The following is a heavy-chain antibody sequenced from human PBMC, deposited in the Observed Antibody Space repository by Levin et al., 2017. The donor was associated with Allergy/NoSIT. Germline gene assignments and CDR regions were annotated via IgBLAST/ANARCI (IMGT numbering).Heavy chain of an antibody. V-gene: IGHV4-59*01. CDR2: THYSGTT. Sequence: SETLSLTCTVSGGSISTYYWNWIRQSEGKGLEWIGNTHYSGTTKYSPSPNSRLTISLDTSKNQLSLRLSSVTAADAAVYYCAGRRGDYGEGDLDYWGQGTLVIVSS. J-gene: IGHJ4*02. D-gene: IGHD4-17*01. CDR1: GGSISTYY. CDR3: AGRRGDYGEGDLDY.